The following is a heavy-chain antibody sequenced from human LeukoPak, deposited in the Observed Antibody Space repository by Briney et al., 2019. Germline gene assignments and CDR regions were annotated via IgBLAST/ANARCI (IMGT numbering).Heavy chain of an antibody. V-gene: IGHV4-38-2*02. Sequence: SETLSLTCTVSGYSINSGYFWGWVRQPPGKGPEWIGGIFHTGDVYYNPSLRSRVTLSIDTSRNQVSLKVTSVTAADTALYYCARVVASTSIDSWGQGILVTVSS. D-gene: IGHD2-15*01. CDR3: ARVVASTSIDS. CDR1: GYSINSGYF. J-gene: IGHJ4*02. CDR2: IFHTGDV.